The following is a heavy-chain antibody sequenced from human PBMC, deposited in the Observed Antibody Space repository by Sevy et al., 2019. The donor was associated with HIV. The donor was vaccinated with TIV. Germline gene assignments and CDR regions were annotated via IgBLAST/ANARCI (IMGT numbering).Heavy chain of an antibody. V-gene: IGHV3-7*01. CDR1: GFTFSSYW. CDR3: ARAQQVTMLVVIGGLYFDF. J-gene: IGHJ4*02. D-gene: IGHD3-22*01. CDR2: IKQDMSEK. Sequence: GGSLRLSCAASGFTFSSYWMTWVRQAPGKGLEWVANIKQDMSEKYYADSVKGRFTISRDNARNSLYLQMESLRAEDTAVEYGARAQQVTMLVVIGGLYFDFWGQGTLVTVSS.